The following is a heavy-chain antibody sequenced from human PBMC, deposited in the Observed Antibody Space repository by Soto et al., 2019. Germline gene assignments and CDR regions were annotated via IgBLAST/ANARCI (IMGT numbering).Heavy chain of an antibody. CDR3: AKDSGYNYGYFRWFDP. J-gene: IGHJ5*02. CDR1: GGSISNYY. Sequence: SETLSVTCTVSGGSISNYYWSWIRQPPGRGLEWIGHIFYSGSTNYNPALKSRVTISVDTSKSQFSLKLSSVTAADTAVYYCAKDSGYNYGYFRWFDPWGQGTLVTVSS. CDR2: IFYSGST. D-gene: IGHD5-18*01. V-gene: IGHV4-59*01.